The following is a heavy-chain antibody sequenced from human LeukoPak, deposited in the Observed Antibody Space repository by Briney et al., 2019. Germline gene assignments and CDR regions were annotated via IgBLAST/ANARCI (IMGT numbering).Heavy chain of an antibody. CDR3: AREPYCSSTSCYAFDI. J-gene: IGHJ3*02. D-gene: IGHD2-2*01. CDR1: GGTFSSYT. CDR2: IIPILGIA. V-gene: IGHV1-69*04. Sequence: SVKASCKASGGTFSSYTISWVRQAPGQGLEWMGRIIPILGIANYAQKFQGRVTITADKSTSTAYMERSSLRSEDTAVYYCAREPYCSSTSCYAFDIWGQGTMVTVSS.